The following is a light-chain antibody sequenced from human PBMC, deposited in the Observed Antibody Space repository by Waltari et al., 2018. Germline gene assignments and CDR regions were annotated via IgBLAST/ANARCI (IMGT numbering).Light chain of an antibody. J-gene: IGLJ2*01. CDR1: NIGSKS. CDR2: YDS. V-gene: IGLV3-21*04. CDR3: LVWHSTTDHHGV. Sequence: SYVVTQSPSVSVAPGETARITCGGDNIGSKSVHWYQQRPGQAPVLVISYDSDRPSGIPERFSGYNSGNTATLTLSWVEADDEADYYCLVWHSTTDHHGVFGGGTKLTVL.